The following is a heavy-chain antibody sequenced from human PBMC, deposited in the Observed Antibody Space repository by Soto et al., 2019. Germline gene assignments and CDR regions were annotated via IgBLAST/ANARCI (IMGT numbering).Heavy chain of an antibody. J-gene: IGHJ4*02. Sequence: GSLRRSCAAXGFTFTIFAMSWVRQSPGKGLEWVSTISGSGGSTYYADAVKGRFTISRDNSMGTLYLQMKSLRVEDTAIHYCAKEVSLGSTVDLGYWGQGTLVTVSS. CDR3: AKEVSLGSTVDLGY. V-gene: IGHV3-23*01. D-gene: IGHD7-27*01. CDR1: GFTFTIFA. CDR2: ISGSGGST.